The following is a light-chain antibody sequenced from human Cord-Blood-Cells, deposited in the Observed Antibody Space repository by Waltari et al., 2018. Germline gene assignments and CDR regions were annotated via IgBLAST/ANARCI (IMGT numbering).Light chain of an antibody. V-gene: IGLV2-23*01. Sequence: QSALPQPASVSGSPGQSITISCTGTSSDVGSYNLVSWYQQHPGKAPTLMISEGSKRPSGVSNRFSGSKSGNTASLTISGLQAEDEADYYCCSYAGSSTWVFGGGTKLTVL. J-gene: IGLJ3*02. CDR1: SSDVGSYNL. CDR3: CSYAGSSTWV. CDR2: EGS.